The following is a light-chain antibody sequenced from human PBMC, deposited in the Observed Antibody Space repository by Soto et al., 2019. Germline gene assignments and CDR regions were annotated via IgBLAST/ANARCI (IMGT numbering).Light chain of an antibody. Sequence: EIVMTQTPRSLPVTVGQPVSISCKSSQSLVRSDGNAYLNWLHQRPGQPPRLLIYKVSNRFTGGPDRFSGSGSGTDFTLHISRVEAEDVGIYFCMQDAQLRTFGQGTRLEIK. V-gene: IGKV2-24*01. CDR1: QSLVRSDGNAY. CDR3: MQDAQLRT. J-gene: IGKJ5*01. CDR2: KVS.